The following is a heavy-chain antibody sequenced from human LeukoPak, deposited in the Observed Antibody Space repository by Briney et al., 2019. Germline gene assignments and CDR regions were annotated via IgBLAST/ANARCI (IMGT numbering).Heavy chain of an antibody. V-gene: IGHV4-59*01. CDR2: IYYSGST. J-gene: IGHJ3*02. CDR3: ARADGSGWNDAFDI. CDR1: GGSISSYY. Sequence: PSETLSLTCTVSGGSISSYYWSWIRQPPGKGLEWIGYIYYSGSTNYNPSLKSRVTISVDTSKNQFSLKLSSVTAADTAVYYCARADGSGWNDAFDIWGQGTMVTVSS. D-gene: IGHD6-19*01.